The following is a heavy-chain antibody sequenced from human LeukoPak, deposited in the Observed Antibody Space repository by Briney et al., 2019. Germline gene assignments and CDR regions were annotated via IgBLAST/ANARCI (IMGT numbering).Heavy chain of an antibody. J-gene: IGHJ4*02. D-gene: IGHD3-22*01. CDR3: ASHYDSSGFDY. Sequence: PGRSLRLSCAASGFTFSSYGMHRVRQAPGKGLEWVAVIWYDGSNKYYADSVKGRFTISRDNSKNTLYLQMNSLRAEDTAVYYCASHYDSSGFDYWGQGTLVTVSS. CDR1: GFTFSSYG. V-gene: IGHV3-33*01. CDR2: IWYDGSNK.